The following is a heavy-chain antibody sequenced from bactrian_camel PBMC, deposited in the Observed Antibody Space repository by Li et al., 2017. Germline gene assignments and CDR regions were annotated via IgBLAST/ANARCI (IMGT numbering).Heavy chain of an antibody. Sequence: VQLVESGGGSVQAGGSLRLSCSVFGTTKSNYAMAWFRQAPGKERERVARISSSGDTLYINSVKGRFTLSKDNAKNTLAVTLEMNNLKPEDTAMYCCAADTVGGGPQAVGYFGPCAYDSWGQGTQVTVS. V-gene: IGHV3S53*01. CDR3: AADTVGGGPQAVGYFGPCAYDS. J-gene: IGHJ4*01. CDR2: ISSSGDT. D-gene: IGHD3*01. CDR1: GTTKSNYA.